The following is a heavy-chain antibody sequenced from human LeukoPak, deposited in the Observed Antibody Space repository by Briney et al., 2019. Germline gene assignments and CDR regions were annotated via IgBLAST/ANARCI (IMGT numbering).Heavy chain of an antibody. Sequence: ASETLSLTCTVSGYSISSGYYWGWIRPPPGKGLEWIGSIYHSGSTYYNPSLKSRVIISVDTTKNQFSLNMRSVTAADTAVYYCARTYYGDNWFDPWGQGTLVTVSS. CDR1: GYSISSGYY. CDR2: IYHSGST. D-gene: IGHD3-10*01. J-gene: IGHJ5*02. CDR3: ARTYYGDNWFDP. V-gene: IGHV4-38-2*02.